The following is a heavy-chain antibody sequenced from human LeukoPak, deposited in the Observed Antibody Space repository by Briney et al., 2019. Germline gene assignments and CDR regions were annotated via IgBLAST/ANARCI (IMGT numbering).Heavy chain of an antibody. Sequence: SETLSLTCTVSGGSISSGGYYWSWIRQPPGKGLEWIGYIYHSGSTYYNPSLKSRVTISVDRSKNQFSLKLSSVTAADTAVYYCARGEITGTSLAYWGQGTLVTVSS. V-gene: IGHV4-30-2*01. D-gene: IGHD1-7*01. CDR3: ARGEITGTSLAY. CDR1: GGSISSGGYY. CDR2: IYHSGST. J-gene: IGHJ4*02.